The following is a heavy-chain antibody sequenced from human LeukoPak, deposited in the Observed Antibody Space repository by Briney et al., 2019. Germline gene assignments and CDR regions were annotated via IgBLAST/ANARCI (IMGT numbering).Heavy chain of an antibody. V-gene: IGHV1-18*01. D-gene: IGHD4-11*01. CDR1: GYTFTSYG. Sequence: ASVKVSCKASGYTFTSYGTSWVRQAPGQGLEWMGWISAYNDNTNYAQNLQGRVTMTTDTSTSTAYMELRSLRSDDTAVYYCARAHSDYVVGYYYGVDVWGQGTTVTVSS. CDR2: ISAYNDNT. J-gene: IGHJ6*02. CDR3: ARAHSDYVVGYYYGVDV.